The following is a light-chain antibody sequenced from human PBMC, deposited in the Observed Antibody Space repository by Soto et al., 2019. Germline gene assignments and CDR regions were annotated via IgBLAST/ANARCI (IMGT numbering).Light chain of an antibody. CDR1: QSVNNNY. J-gene: IGKJ2*01. CDR2: GAS. CDR3: QHYRSSPPKYT. V-gene: IGKV3-20*01. Sequence: EIVLTQSPGTLSLSPGERATLSCRASQSVNNNYLAWYQQKPGQAPRLLIFGASSRATGIPDRFSGSGSGTDFTLTISRLEPDDFAVYYCQHYRSSPPKYTFGQGTNLEIK.